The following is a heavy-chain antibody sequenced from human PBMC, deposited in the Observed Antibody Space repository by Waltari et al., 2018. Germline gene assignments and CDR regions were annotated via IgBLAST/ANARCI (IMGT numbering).Heavy chain of an antibody. J-gene: IGHJ4*02. D-gene: IGHD2-15*01. Sequence: QVQLVQSGAEVKKPGSSVKVSCKASGGTFSSYAISWVRQAPGQGLEWMGGIIPILGTANSAQKFQGRVTITADESTSTAYMELSSLRSEDTAVYYCARSPEKDILGYCSGGSCYHYWGQGTLVTVSS. CDR2: IIPILGTA. CDR1: GGTFSSYA. V-gene: IGHV1-69*12. CDR3: ARSPEKDILGYCSGGSCYHY.